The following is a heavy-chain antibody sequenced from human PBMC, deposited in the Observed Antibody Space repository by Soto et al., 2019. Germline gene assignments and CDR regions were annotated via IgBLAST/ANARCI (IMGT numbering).Heavy chain of an antibody. CDR3: ARSIAAPADWFDP. Sequence: GSVKVSCKASGYTFTSYDINWVRQATGQGLEWMGWMNPNSGNTGYAQKFQGRVTMTRNTSISTAYMELSSLRSEDTAVYYCARSIAAPADWFDPWGQGTLVTVS. CDR1: GYTFTSYD. D-gene: IGHD6-13*01. V-gene: IGHV1-8*01. CDR2: MNPNSGNT. J-gene: IGHJ5*02.